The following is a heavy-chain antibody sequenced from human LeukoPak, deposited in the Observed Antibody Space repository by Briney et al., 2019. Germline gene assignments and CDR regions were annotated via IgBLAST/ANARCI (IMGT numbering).Heavy chain of an antibody. J-gene: IGHJ4*02. CDR1: GFTFSSYW. V-gene: IGHV3-74*01. Sequence: PGGSLRLSCGASGFTFSSYWMHWVRQAPGKGLVWVSLINSDGSSTRYADSVKGRFTISRDNAKNTLYLQMNSLRAEDTAVYYCARRAGFEGMCYFDYWGQGTLVTVSS. CDR3: ARRAGFEGMCYFDY. CDR2: INSDGSST. D-gene: IGHD5-12*01.